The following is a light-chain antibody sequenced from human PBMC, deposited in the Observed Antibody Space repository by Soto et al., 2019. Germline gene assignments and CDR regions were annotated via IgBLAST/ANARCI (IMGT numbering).Light chain of an antibody. CDR3: QQCARSPWT. J-gene: IGKJ1*01. V-gene: IGKV3-20*01. CDR1: QSVSSFY. Sequence: EIVLTQSPGTLSLSPGERATLSCRASQSVSSFYLAWYQQKPGQSPRLLISGASSRAAGIPDRFSGGGSGTDFTLTSSRLEPEDFAVYYCQQCARSPWTFGQGTKVEIK. CDR2: GAS.